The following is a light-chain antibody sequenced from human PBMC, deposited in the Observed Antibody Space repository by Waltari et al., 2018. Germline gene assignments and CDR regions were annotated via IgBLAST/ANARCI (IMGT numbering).Light chain of an antibody. CDR2: DAS. CDR1: QRVSSS. V-gene: IGKV3-11*01. CDR3: QQRSNWPPT. J-gene: IGKJ5*01. Sequence: EIVLTQSPATLSLSPGERATLSCRASQRVSSSLACDQQKPGQAPRLLIYDASNRATGIPARFSGSGSGTDFILTISSLEPEDFAVYYCQQRSNWPPTFGQGTRLEIK.